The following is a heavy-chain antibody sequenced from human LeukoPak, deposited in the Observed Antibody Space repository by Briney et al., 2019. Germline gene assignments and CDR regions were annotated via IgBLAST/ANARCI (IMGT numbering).Heavy chain of an antibody. D-gene: IGHD3-22*01. CDR2: ISSNGGST. V-gene: IGHV3-64*01. J-gene: IGHJ4*02. CDR1: GFTFSSYA. Sequence: PGGSLRLSCAASGFTFSSYAMHWVRQAPGKGLEYVSSISSNGGSTYYANSVKGRFTISRDNSKNTLYLQMGSLRGEDMAVYYCARGPRQRSDYYDPSTHFDYWGQGTLVTVSS. CDR3: ARGPRQRSDYYDPSTHFDY.